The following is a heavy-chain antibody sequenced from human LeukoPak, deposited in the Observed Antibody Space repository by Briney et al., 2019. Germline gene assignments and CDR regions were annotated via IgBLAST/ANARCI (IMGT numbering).Heavy chain of an antibody. Sequence: GGSLRLSCAASGFDFGAYEMNWVRQAPGKGLEWVAYFAGSDTTKYYADSVRGRFTISRDNAKKSLYLQMNSLRAEDTALYYCTTLGYHLDSWGQGTLVAVSS. CDR2: FAGSDTTK. D-gene: IGHD3-22*01. J-gene: IGHJ4*02. CDR3: TTLGYHLDS. V-gene: IGHV3-48*03. CDR1: GFDFGAYE.